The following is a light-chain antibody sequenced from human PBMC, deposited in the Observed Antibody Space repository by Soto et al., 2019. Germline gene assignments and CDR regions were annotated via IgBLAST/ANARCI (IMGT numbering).Light chain of an antibody. CDR2: DAS. Sequence: EIVLTQSPATLSLSPVERATLSCRASQSVSSYLAWYQQKPGQAPRLLIYDASNRATGIPARFSGSGSGTDFTLTISSLEPEDFAVYYCQQRSNWPSFTFGPGTKVDIK. CDR3: QQRSNWPSFT. J-gene: IGKJ3*01. V-gene: IGKV3-11*01. CDR1: QSVSSY.